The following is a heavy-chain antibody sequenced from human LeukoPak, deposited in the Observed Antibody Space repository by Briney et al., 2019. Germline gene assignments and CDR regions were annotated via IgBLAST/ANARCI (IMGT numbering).Heavy chain of an antibody. V-gene: IGHV3-21*01. Sequence: PGGSLRLSCAASGFTFSSYSMNRVRQAPGKGLEWVSSISSSSSYIYYADLVKGRFTISRDNAKNSLYLQMNSLRAEDTAVYYCARDTLPYYYDSRGSSYWGQGTLVTVSS. J-gene: IGHJ4*02. CDR1: GFTFSSYS. D-gene: IGHD3-22*01. CDR3: ARDTLPYYYDSRGSSY. CDR2: ISSSSSYI.